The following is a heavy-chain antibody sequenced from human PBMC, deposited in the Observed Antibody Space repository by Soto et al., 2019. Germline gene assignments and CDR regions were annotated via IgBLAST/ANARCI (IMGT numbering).Heavy chain of an antibody. D-gene: IGHD3-3*01. Sequence: QVQLVQSGAEVKKPGSSVKVSCKASGGTFSSYAISWVRQAPGQGLEWMGGFIPIFGTANYAQKFQGRVTITADESTSTAYMELSSLRSEDTAVYYCARGYYDFWSGYPTTYYYYGMDVWGQGTTVTVSS. CDR1: GGTFSSYA. V-gene: IGHV1-69*01. J-gene: IGHJ6*02. CDR3: ARGYYDFWSGYPTTYYYYGMDV. CDR2: FIPIFGTA.